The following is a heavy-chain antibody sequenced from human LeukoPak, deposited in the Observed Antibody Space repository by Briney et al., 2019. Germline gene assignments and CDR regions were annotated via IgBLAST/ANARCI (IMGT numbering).Heavy chain of an antibody. CDR2: IYYSGST. D-gene: IGHD6-13*01. Sequence: PSETLSLTCTVSGGSISSYYWSWIRQPPGKGLEWIGYIYYSGSTYYNPSLKSRVAISVDTSKNQFSLKLSSVTAAGTAVYYCARDSSSWPYYFDYWGQGTLVTVSS. CDR3: ARDSSSWPYYFDY. V-gene: IGHV4-59*12. CDR1: GGSISSYY. J-gene: IGHJ4*02.